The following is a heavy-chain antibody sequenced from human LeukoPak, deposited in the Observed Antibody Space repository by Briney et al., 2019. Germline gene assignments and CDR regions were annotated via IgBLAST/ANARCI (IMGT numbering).Heavy chain of an antibody. Sequence: PGGSLRLSCAASGFTFSSYGMHWVRQAPGKGLEWVAVISNDGTNKFYADSLKGRFILSRDNSKNTIYVEMNDLRTEDTAVYYCARGQGYDHWGQGTLVTVSS. J-gene: IGHJ4*02. V-gene: IGHV3-30*19. CDR3: ARGQGYDH. CDR1: GFTFSSYG. CDR2: ISNDGTNK. D-gene: IGHD3-16*01.